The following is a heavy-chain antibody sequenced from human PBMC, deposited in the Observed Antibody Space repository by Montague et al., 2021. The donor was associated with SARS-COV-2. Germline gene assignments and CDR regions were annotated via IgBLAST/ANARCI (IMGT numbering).Heavy chain of an antibody. D-gene: IGHD2-2*01. J-gene: IGHJ4*02. V-gene: IGHV6-1*01. CDR3: ARIPVGSKYYFDF. Sequence: CAISGDSVSSNIATRNWIRHSPSSGFEWQGRTYYRSKWYNDYAESVKSRITIDPDTSKHQFSLHLNSVTPEDTAVYYCARIPVGSKYYFDFWGQGTLVTVSS. CDR1: GDSVSSNIAT. CDR2: TYYRSKWYN.